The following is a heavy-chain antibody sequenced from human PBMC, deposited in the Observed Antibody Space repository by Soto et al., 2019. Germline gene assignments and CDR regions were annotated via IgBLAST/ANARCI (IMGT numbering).Heavy chain of an antibody. CDR2: ISSSNRTI. CDR3: AREGWPLLQTGMDV. J-gene: IGHJ6*02. CDR1: GFTFRSYS. V-gene: IGHV3-48*02. D-gene: IGHD2-15*01. Sequence: GGSLRLSCAASGFTFRSYSMNWVRQAPGKGLEWVSYISSSNRTINYADSVKGRFIISRDNAKNSLYLQMHSLRDEDTAVYYCAREGWPLLQTGMDVWGQGTTVTV.